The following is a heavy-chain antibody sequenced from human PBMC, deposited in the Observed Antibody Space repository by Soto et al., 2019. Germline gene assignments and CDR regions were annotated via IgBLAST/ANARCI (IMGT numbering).Heavy chain of an antibody. CDR3: ARRKERSGPNYFDL. CDR2: MNPNTGNA. J-gene: IGHJ4*02. Sequence: QVQLVQSGAEVKKPGASVIVSCKASGYTFSTYDINWVRQATGQGLEWMGWMNPNTGNAGYAQKFQGSVTVTRNTSLSTFYMELTSLTSEDTAVYFCARRKERSGPNYFDLWGQGSLVTVSS. D-gene: IGHD6-25*01. V-gene: IGHV1-8*02. CDR1: GYTFSTYD.